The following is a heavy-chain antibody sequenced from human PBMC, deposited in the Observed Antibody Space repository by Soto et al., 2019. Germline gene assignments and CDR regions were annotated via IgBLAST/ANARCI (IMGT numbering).Heavy chain of an antibody. D-gene: IGHD4-17*01. CDR3: ARTDYGDYSY. Sequence: QVQLQESGPGLVKPSETLSLTCTVSGGSISSYYWSWIRQPPGKGLEWIGYIYYSGSTNYNPSLKSRVTISVDTSKNQSSLKLSSVTAADTAVYYCARTDYGDYSYWGQGTLVTVSS. J-gene: IGHJ4*02. CDR2: IYYSGST. CDR1: GGSISSYY. V-gene: IGHV4-59*08.